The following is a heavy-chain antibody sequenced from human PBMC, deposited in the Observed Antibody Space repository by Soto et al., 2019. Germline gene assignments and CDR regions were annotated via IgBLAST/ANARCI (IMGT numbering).Heavy chain of an antibody. CDR1: GFTFSSYS. V-gene: IGHV3-21*01. CDR2: ISSSSSNI. Sequence: GGSLRLSCAASGFTFSSYSMNWVRQAPGKGLEWVSSISSSSSNIYYADSVKGRFTISRDNAKNSLYLQMNSLRAEDTAVYYCEGDRIGHCTYGLCYALDVWGQGTMVTVSS. D-gene: IGHD2-8*01. J-gene: IGHJ3*01. CDR3: EGDRIGHCTYGLCYALDV.